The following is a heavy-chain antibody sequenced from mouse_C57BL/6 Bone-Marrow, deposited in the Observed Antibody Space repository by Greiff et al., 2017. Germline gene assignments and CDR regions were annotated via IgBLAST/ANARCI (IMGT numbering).Heavy chain of an antibody. CDR2: ISYSGST. CDR1: GYSITSGYD. J-gene: IGHJ4*01. D-gene: IGHD4-1*01. Sequence: DVQLQESGPGMVKPSQSLSLTCTVTGYSITSGYDWHWIRHFPGNKLEWMGYISYSGSTNYNPSLKIRISITHDTSKNHFFLKLNSVTTEDTATYYCSRTVGISEAMYYWGQGTSVTVSS. V-gene: IGHV3-1*01. CDR3: SRTVGISEAMYY.